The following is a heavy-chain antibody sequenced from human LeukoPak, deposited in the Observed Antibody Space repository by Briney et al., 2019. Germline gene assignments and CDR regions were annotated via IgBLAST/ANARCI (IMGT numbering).Heavy chain of an antibody. J-gene: IGHJ4*02. CDR3: ARSEVQGWSLGLYFDY. Sequence: KPAETLSLACRVSGASISSYYWSWIRQPPGKGLEWIVEINHSGSTNYNPSLKSRVTISVYTSKNQFSLYLSTVTAADTAVYYCARSEVQGWSLGLYFDYWGQGTLVTVSS. CDR1: GASISSYY. V-gene: IGHV4-34*01. D-gene: IGHD3-10*01. CDR2: INHSGST.